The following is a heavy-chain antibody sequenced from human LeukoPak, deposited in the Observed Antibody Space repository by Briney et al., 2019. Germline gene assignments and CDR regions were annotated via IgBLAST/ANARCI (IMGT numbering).Heavy chain of an antibody. CDR2: IYYSGST. D-gene: IGHD3-9*01. V-gene: IGHV4-39*01. CDR3: ARLSKGRYFDYIFDY. CDR1: GASFSDSSYY. Sequence: SETLSLTCAVSGASFSDSSYYWGWLRQPPGKGLEWVGNIYYSGSTYYNPSLDSRVTMSVDTSKNQFSLKMSSVTAADTAVYYCARLSKGRYFDYIFDYWGQGTLGTVSS. J-gene: IGHJ4*02.